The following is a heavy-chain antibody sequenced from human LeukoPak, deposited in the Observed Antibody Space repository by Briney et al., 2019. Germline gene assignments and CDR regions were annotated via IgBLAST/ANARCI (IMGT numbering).Heavy chain of an antibody. Sequence: PGGSLRLSCAASGFTFSSYEMNWVRQAPGKGLEWVSYISSSGSGRTTYYADSVKGRFTISRDNAKNSLYLQMNSLRAEDTAVYYCAGSLLYSSSSGWGQGTLVTVSS. CDR1: GFTFSSYE. D-gene: IGHD6-6*01. J-gene: IGHJ4*02. V-gene: IGHV3-48*03. CDR3: AGSLLYSSSSG. CDR2: ISSSGSGRTT.